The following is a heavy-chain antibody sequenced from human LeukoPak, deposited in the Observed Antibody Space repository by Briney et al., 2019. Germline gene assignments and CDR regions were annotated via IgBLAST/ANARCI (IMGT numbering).Heavy chain of an antibody. D-gene: IGHD6-13*01. CDR1: GYTFTSAY. J-gene: IGHJ4*02. CDR3: ARQGEAASFDY. V-gene: IGHV1-2*02. CDR2: INSYSGGT. Sequence: AASVKVSCKASGYTFTSAYIHWVRQAPGQGPEWMGWINSYSGGTNYAQKSQGRVTLTRDTSLGSAYMELSRLRSDDTAVYYCARQGEAASFDYWGQGTLVTVSS.